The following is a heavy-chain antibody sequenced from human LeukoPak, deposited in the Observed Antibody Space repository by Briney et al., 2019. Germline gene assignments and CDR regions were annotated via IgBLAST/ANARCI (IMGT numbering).Heavy chain of an antibody. Sequence: PGGSLRLSCTVSGFTFTNYGMSWVRQAPGKGLEWVSGINWNGGSTGYADSVKGRFTISRDNAKNSLYLQMNSLRAEDTALYYCARDGSARVFDYWGQGTLVTVSS. J-gene: IGHJ4*02. CDR1: GFTFTNYG. CDR2: INWNGGST. CDR3: ARDGSARVFDY. D-gene: IGHD6-25*01. V-gene: IGHV3-20*04.